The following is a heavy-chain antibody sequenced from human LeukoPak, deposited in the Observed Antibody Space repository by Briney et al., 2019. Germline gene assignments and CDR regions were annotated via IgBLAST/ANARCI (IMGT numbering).Heavy chain of an antibody. Sequence: SETLSLTCAVYGGSFSGYYWSWIRQPLGKGLEWIGEINHSGSTNYNPSLKSRVTISVDTSKNQFSLKLSSVTAADTAVYYCARGPRRGSSGWYGGWYYFDYWGQGTLVTVSS. CDR3: ARGPRRGSSGWYGGWYYFDY. CDR2: INHSGST. V-gene: IGHV4-34*01. CDR1: GGSFSGYY. D-gene: IGHD6-19*01. J-gene: IGHJ4*02.